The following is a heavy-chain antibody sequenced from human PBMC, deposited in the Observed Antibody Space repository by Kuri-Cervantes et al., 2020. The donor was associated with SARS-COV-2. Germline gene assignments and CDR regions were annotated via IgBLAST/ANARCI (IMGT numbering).Heavy chain of an antibody. CDR3: ARGDYYDCSGLNWFDP. CDR1: GGSISSGDYY. V-gene: IGHV4-30-4*01. CDR2: IYYSGST. D-gene: IGHD3-22*01. J-gene: IGHJ5*02. Sequence: LRLSCTVSGGSISSGDYYWSWIRQPPGKGLEWIGYIYYSGSTYYNPSLKSRVTISVDTSKNQFSLKLSSVTAADTAVYYCARGDYYDCSGLNWFDPWGQGTLVTVSS.